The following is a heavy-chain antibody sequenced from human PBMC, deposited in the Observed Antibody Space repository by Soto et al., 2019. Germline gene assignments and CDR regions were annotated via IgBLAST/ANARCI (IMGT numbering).Heavy chain of an antibody. CDR2: IIPIFGTA. CDR3: ARDPYYYDRSGSDYYGMDV. J-gene: IGHJ6*02. CDR1: GGTFSSYA. V-gene: IGHV1-69*13. D-gene: IGHD3-22*01. Sequence: SVKISCKASGGTFSSYAISWVRQAPGQGLEWMGGIIPIFGTANYAQKFQGRVTITADESTSTAYMELSSLRSEDTAVYYCARDPYYYDRSGSDYYGMDVWGQGTTVSVSS.